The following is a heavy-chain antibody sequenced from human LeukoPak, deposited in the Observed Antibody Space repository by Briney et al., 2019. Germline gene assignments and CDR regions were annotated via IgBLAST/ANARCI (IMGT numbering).Heavy chain of an antibody. CDR3: ARDPSYRPSYFDY. J-gene: IGHJ4*02. CDR2: ISSSGSTI. V-gene: IGHV3-48*03. Sequence: GGSLRLSCAASGFTFSSYEMNWVRQAPGKGLDWVSYISSSGSTIYYADSVKGRFTISRDNAKNSLYLQMNSPRAEDTAVYYCARDPSYRPSYFDYWGQGTLVTISS. CDR1: GFTFSSYE. D-gene: IGHD1-26*01.